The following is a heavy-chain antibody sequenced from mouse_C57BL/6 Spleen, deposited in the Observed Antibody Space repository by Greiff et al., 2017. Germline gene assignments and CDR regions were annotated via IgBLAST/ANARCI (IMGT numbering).Heavy chain of an antibody. V-gene: IGHV1-52*01. CDR2: IDPSDSET. Sequence: QVQLQQPGPELVRPGSSVKLSCKASGYTFTSSWMHWVKQRPIQGLEWIGNIDPSDSETNYNQKFKDKATLTVDKSSSTAYMQLSSLTSDDSAVYDCARCITTIVASRGYFDVWGTGTTVTVSS. CDR1: GYTFTSSW. J-gene: IGHJ1*03. D-gene: IGHD1-1*01. CDR3: ARCITTIVASRGYFDV.